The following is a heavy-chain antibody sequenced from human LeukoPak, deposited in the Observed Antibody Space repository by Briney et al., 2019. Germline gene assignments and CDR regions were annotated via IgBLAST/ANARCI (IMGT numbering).Heavy chain of an antibody. CDR2: INPSGGST. J-gene: IGHJ4*02. V-gene: IGHV1-46*01. CDR3: ARLDCSGGSCYSGTDY. D-gene: IGHD2-15*01. Sequence: ASVKVSCKDPGHAFTSYYMHWVRQAPGQGLEWMGIINPSGGSTSYAQKFQGRVTMTRDTSTSTVYMELSSLRSEDTAVYYCARLDCSGGSCYSGTDYWGQGTLVTVSS. CDR1: GHAFTSYY.